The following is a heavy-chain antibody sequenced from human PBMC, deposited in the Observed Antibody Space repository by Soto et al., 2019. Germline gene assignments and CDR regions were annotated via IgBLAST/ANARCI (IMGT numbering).Heavy chain of an antibody. V-gene: IGHV1-46*01. Sequence: ASVKVSCKASGYTFTSYYMHWVRQAPGQGLEWMGIINPSGGSTIYAQKFQGRVTMTRDTSTDTAYMELSSLRSEDTAVYYCATSTSITIFGVVIRDAFDIWGQGTMVTVSS. D-gene: IGHD3-3*01. CDR2: INPSGGST. CDR3: ATSTSITIFGVVIRDAFDI. CDR1: GYTFTSYY. J-gene: IGHJ3*02.